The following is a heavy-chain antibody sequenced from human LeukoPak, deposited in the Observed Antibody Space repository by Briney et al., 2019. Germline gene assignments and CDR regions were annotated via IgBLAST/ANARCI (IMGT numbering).Heavy chain of an antibody. CDR3: ARVGSSSYLNWFDP. CDR1: GYTFTDYY. Sequence: ASVKVSCKASGYTFTDYYMHWVRPAPGQGLEWMGWINPNSGGTNYVQKFQGRVTMTRDTSISTAYMELSRLRSDDTAMYYCARVGSSSYLNWFDPWGQGTLVTVSS. CDR2: INPNSGGT. V-gene: IGHV1-2*02. J-gene: IGHJ5*02. D-gene: IGHD6-13*01.